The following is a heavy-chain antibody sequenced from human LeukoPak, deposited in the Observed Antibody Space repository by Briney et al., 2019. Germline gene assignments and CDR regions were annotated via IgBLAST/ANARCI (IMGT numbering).Heavy chain of an antibody. Sequence: GGSLRLSCAASGFTFSGYWMQWVRQAPGKGLMWVSRIKSDGSTTTYADSVEGRFTISRDNAKNTLYLQINSLRAEDTAVYYCARDRYSAGDYWGQGTLVTVSS. V-gene: IGHV3-74*01. CDR3: ARDRYSAGDY. D-gene: IGHD2-21*01. CDR1: GFTFSGYW. J-gene: IGHJ4*02. CDR2: IKSDGSTT.